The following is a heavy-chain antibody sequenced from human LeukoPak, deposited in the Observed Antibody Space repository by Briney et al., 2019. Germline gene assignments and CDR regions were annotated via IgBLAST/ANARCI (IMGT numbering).Heavy chain of an antibody. CDR1: GGSISNDS. D-gene: IGHD3-10*01. V-gene: IGHV4-4*07. Sequence: SETLSLTCTVSGGSISNDSWSWIRQAPGKELEWIGRIYTRGSTNYNPSLKSRVTISLDKSKKQFSLNLNSVTAADTAVYYCARGGTYGSGRNQHTTLDYWGQGTLVTVSS. J-gene: IGHJ4*02. CDR2: IYTRGST. CDR3: ARGGTYGSGRNQHTTLDY.